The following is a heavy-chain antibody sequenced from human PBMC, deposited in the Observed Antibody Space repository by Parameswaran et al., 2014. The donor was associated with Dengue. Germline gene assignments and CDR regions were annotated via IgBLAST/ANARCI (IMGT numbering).Heavy chain of an antibody. J-gene: IGHJ4*02. Sequence: RWIRQPPGKGLEWIGRIYTSGSTNYNPSLKSRVTMSVDTSKNQFSLKLSSVTAADTAVYYCARSYGTFDYWGQGTLVTVSS. CDR3: ARSYGTFDY. V-gene: IGHV4-4*07. D-gene: IGHD1-26*01. CDR2: IYTSGST.